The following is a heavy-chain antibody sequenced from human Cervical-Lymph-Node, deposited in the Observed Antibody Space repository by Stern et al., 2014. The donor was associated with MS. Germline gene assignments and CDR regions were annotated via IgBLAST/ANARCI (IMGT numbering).Heavy chain of an antibody. J-gene: IGHJ5*02. CDR3: ARTRSSYYRDNRFDP. V-gene: IGHV3-11*01. D-gene: IGHD1-26*01. Sequence: VQLVGSGGGLVKPGGSLRLSCAASGFTFSDYYMSWIRQAPGKGLEWGSYIDSSGITIDYAVSVKGRFTISRDNAKNSLYLQMNSLRAEDTAVYYCARTRSSYYRDNRFDPWGQGTLVTVSS. CDR2: IDSSGITI. CDR1: GFTFSDYY.